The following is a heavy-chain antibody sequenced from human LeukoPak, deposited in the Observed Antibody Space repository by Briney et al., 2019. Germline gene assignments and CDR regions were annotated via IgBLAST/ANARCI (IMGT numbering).Heavy chain of an antibody. CDR1: GYTFTSYY. D-gene: IGHD5-18*01. Sequence: GASVKVSCKASGYTFTSYYMHWVRQAPGQGLERMGIINPSGGSTSYAQKFQGRVTMTRDTSTSTVYMELSSLRSEDTAVYYCAREPGPRDTATPNAFDIWGQGTMVTVSS. CDR3: AREPGPRDTATPNAFDI. J-gene: IGHJ3*02. V-gene: IGHV1-46*01. CDR2: INPSGGST.